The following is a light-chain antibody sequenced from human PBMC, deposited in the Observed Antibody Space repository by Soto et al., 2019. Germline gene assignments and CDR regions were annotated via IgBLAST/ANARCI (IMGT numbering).Light chain of an antibody. Sequence: QSALTQPASVSGSPGQSITISCTGTSSDVGGYKHVSWYQQHPGKAPKLIIYEVSHRPSGVSNLLSGSKSGNTASLTISGLQADDEEEYYCCSYTSSSIRVFGGGTKLTVL. CDR1: SSDVGGYKH. V-gene: IGLV2-14*01. CDR3: CSYTSSSIRV. CDR2: EVS. J-gene: IGLJ3*02.